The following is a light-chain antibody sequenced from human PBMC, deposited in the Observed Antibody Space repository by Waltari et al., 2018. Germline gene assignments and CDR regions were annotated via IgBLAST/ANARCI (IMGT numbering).Light chain of an antibody. J-gene: IGKJ2*01. CDR1: QSISSW. V-gene: IGKV1-5*03. CDR2: KAS. CDR3: QQYNSYLYT. Sequence: DIQMTQSPSTLSASVGDRVTITCRASQSISSWLAWYQQKPGKAPKLLIYKASSLESGVLSRFSDSGSGTEFTLTISSLQPDDFATYYCQQYNSYLYTFGQGTKLEIK.